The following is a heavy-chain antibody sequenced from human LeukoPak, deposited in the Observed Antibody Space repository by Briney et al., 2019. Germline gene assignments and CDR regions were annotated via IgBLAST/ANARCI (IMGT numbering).Heavy chain of an antibody. CDR2: IRSSGEST. D-gene: IGHD3-10*01. CDR1: GFTFRTYA. CDR3: AKEVRESAWFYFDY. Sequence: GGSPRLSCAASGFTFRTYAMSWVRQAPGKGLEWVSSIRSSGESTYYADSVKGRFTISRDNSRNTVFLQMKSLTAEDTAVYYCAKEVRESAWFYFDYWGQGTLATVSS. V-gene: IGHV3-23*01. J-gene: IGHJ4*02.